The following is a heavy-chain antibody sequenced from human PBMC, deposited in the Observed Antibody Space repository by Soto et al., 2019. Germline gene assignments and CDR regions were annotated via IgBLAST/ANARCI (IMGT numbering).Heavy chain of an antibody. CDR3: ATLKQWLPSEHFYW. J-gene: IGHJ4*02. D-gene: IGHD6-19*01. CDR2: IFYSGST. V-gene: IGHV4-39*01. Sequence: YWCCVRHHTEKGLQWVGRIFYSGSTIGTTYYNPSLESRVTRSVDTSKNQFSLKLSSVTAADTAVYYCATLKQWLPSEHFYWWAQGALVTGS. CDR1: Y.